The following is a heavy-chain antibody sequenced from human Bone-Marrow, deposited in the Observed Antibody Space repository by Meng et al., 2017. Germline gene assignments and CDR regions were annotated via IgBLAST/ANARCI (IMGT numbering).Heavy chain of an antibody. D-gene: IGHD3-10*01. Sequence: QLVWSGGVVAPPGSSLRLSWSAFGFTFSSYAMHWVRQAPGKGLEWVAVISYDGSNKYYADSVKGRFTISRDNSKNTLYLQMNSLRAEDTAVYYCASQRRGSGSLLGYWGQGTLVTVSS. V-gene: IGHV3-30*04. J-gene: IGHJ4*02. CDR3: ASQRRGSGSLLGY. CDR2: ISYDGSNK. CDR1: GFTFSSYA.